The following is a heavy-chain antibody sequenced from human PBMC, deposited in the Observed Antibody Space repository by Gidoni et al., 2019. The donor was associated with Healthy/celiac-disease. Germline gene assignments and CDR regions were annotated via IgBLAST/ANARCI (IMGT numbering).Heavy chain of an antibody. CDR2: INHSGST. J-gene: IGHJ3*02. Sequence: QVQLQHGGGGLWKPADTLSLTCAADGGSFSGYYWSWSRRPPGKGLEWIGEINHSGSTNYNPSLRSRVAISVDTSKNQFSLKLSSGTAADTAVYYCARGDIGRDAFDIWGQGTMVTVSS. D-gene: IGHD2-15*01. V-gene: IGHV4-34*01. CDR3: ARGDIGRDAFDI. CDR1: GGSFSGYY.